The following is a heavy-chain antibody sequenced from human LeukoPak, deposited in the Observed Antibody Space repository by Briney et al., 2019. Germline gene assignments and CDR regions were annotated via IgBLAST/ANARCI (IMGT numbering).Heavy chain of an antibody. CDR2: ISWNSGSI. CDR3: AKDTSPHYYDSSGYYSYIDY. V-gene: IGHV3-9*01. D-gene: IGHD3-22*01. J-gene: IGHJ4*02. Sequence: GGSLRLSCAASGFTFDDYAMHWVRQAPGKGLGWVSGISWNSGSIGYADSVKGRFTISRDNAKNSLYLQMNSLRAEDTALYYCAKDTSPHYYDSSGYYSYIDYWGQGTLVTVSS. CDR1: GFTFDDYA.